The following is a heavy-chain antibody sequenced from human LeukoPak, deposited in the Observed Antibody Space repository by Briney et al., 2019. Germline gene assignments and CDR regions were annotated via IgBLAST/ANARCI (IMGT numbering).Heavy chain of an antibody. V-gene: IGHV4-59*01. CDR2: VFYRGNT. Sequence: SETLSLTCTVSGDSISNNYWSWIRQSPGKGLEWIGNVFYRGNTNYNPSLKSRVTISVDTSKNQFSLKLNSVTAADTAVYYCARGVYAGSGYWGQGAQVTVSS. CDR3: ARGVYAGSGY. CDR1: GDSISNNY. D-gene: IGHD2-8*01. J-gene: IGHJ4*02.